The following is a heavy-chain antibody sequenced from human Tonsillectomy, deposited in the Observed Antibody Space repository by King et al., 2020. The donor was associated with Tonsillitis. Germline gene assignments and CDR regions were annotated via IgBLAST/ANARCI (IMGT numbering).Heavy chain of an antibody. D-gene: IGHD6-13*01. V-gene: IGHV4-34*01. CDR3: ARRMYSSSGLFDS. J-gene: IGHJ4*02. CDR2: ISQSGST. Sequence: VHLHQWGTGLLKPSQTLSLTCAVYGGSFSGYYWSWVRQPPGKGLEWIGEISQSGSTNYNPSLKSRVTISVDTSKNQFSLQLNSMTAADTAVYYCARRMYSSSGLFDSWGQGTLATVSS. CDR1: GGSFSGYY.